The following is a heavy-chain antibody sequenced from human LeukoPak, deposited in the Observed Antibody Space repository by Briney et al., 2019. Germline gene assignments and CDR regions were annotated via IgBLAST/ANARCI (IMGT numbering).Heavy chain of an antibody. CDR2: IWYDGSNK. CDR3: ARVRYPMYYIDY. V-gene: IGHV3-30*19. J-gene: IGHJ4*02. D-gene: IGHD2-2*02. CDR1: GFTFSSYG. Sequence: PGRSLRLSCAASGFTFSSYGMHWVRQAPGKGLEWVAVIWYDGSNKYYADSVKGRFTISRDNSKNTLYLQMNSLRAEDTAVYYCARVRYPMYYIDYWGQGTLVTVSS.